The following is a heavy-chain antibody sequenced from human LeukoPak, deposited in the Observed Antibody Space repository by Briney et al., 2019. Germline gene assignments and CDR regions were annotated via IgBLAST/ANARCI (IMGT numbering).Heavy chain of an antibody. J-gene: IGHJ6*04. CDR1: GGSISSSSYY. CDR2: IYYSGST. Sequence: SETLSLTCTVSGGSISSSSYYWGWIRQPPGKGLEWIGSIYYSGSTYYNPSLKSRVTISVDTSKNQFSLKLSSVTAADTAVYYCARGRGYSGYAHTLDVWGKGTTVTVSS. V-gene: IGHV4-39*07. D-gene: IGHD5-12*01. CDR3: ARGRGYSGYAHTLDV.